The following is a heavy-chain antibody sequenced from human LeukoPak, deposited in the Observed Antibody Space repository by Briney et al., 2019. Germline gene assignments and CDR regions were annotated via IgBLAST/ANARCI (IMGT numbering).Heavy chain of an antibody. V-gene: IGHV3-30*02. Sequence: PGGSLRLSCAASGFTLSSYGMHWVRQAPGKGLEWGAFIRYDGSNKYYADSVKGRFTISRDNSKNTLYLQMNSLRAEDTAVYYCARGGYTYDRAFDIWGQGTMVTVSS. CDR3: ARGGYTYDRAFDI. CDR2: IRYDGSNK. CDR1: GFTLSSYG. J-gene: IGHJ3*02. D-gene: IGHD6-13*01.